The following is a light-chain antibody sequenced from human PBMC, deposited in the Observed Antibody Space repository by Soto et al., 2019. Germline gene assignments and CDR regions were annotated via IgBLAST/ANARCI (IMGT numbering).Light chain of an antibody. V-gene: IGKV3-15*01. CDR1: QSVGRS. Sequence: DIVMIQSPATLSVSPGERATLSCRASQSVGRSLAWYQQKPGQAPRLVIYGASTRATGIPARFSGSGSGTEFTLTINSLQSEDYAVYYCQQYDRWHPGYTFGQGTKLDIK. CDR2: GAS. J-gene: IGKJ2*01. CDR3: QQYDRWHPGYT.